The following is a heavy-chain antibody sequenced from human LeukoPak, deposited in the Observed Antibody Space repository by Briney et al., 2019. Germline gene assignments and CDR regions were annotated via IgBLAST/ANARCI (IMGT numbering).Heavy chain of an antibody. J-gene: IGHJ4*02. CDR3: ASPPGDKSPVGY. CDR2: IYSGGST. D-gene: IGHD2-21*01. V-gene: IGHV3-53*01. Sequence: GGSLRLSCAASGFTVSSNYMSWVRQAPGKGLEWVSVIYSGGSTYYADSVKGRFTISRDNSKNTLYLQMNSLRAEDTAVYYCASPPGDKSPVGYWGQGTLVTVSS. CDR1: GFTVSSNY.